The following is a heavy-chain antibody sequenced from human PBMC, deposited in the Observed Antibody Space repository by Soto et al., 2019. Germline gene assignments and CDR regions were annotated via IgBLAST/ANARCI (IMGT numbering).Heavy chain of an antibody. CDR3: GGYNVLTGYHRYGMDV. V-gene: IGHV2-5*01. CDR2: IYWNDDK. CDR1: GFSLSTGGVG. J-gene: IGHJ6*02. D-gene: IGHD3-9*01. Sequence: QITLKASGPTLVKPTQPLTLTCTFSGFSLSTGGVGVGWIRQPPGKAPEWLALIYWNDDKRYSPSLNSRLTITKDTSKNQVVLTMSNMDPVDTATYYCGGYNVLTGYHRYGMDVWGQGTTVTVSS.